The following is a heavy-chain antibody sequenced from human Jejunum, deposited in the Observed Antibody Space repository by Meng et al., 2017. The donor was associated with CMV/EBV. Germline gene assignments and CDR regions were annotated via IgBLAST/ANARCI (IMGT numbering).Heavy chain of an antibody. Sequence: SCAASGFTFSSYWMHWVRQAPGKGLLWVSRLSTDGNSATYADSVKGRFTISRDNAKNTLYLQMSNLRAEDTAVYYCAAGFNRADYWGQGTLVTVSS. J-gene: IGHJ4*02. CDR2: LSTDGNSA. D-gene: IGHD1-14*01. CDR1: GFTFSSYW. V-gene: IGHV3-74*01. CDR3: AAGFNRADY.